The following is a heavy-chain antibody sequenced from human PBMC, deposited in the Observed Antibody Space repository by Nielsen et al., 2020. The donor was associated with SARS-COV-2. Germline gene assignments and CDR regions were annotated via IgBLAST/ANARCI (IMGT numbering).Heavy chain of an antibody. V-gene: IGHV4-39*07. CDR1: GGSISSSSYY. CDR2: INHSGST. CDR3: AREGSGRGYSGYDY. Sequence: SETLSLTCTVSGGSISSSSYYWSWIRQPPGKGPEWIGEINHSGSTNYNPSLKSRVTISVDTSKNQFSLKLSSVTAADTAVYYCAREGSGRGYSGYDYWGQGTLVTVSS. J-gene: IGHJ4*02. D-gene: IGHD5-12*01.